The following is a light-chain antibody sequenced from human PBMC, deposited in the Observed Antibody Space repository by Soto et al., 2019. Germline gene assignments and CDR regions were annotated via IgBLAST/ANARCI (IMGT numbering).Light chain of an antibody. Sequence: EIVFTESAAALSLSPGERASLSCRASQSVSSYLAWYQQKPGQAPRLLIYDASNRATGIPARFSGSGSGTDFTLTISSLEPEDFAVYYCQQRSNWPWPFGQGTKVDIK. CDR2: DAS. J-gene: IGKJ1*01. CDR1: QSVSSY. V-gene: IGKV3-11*01. CDR3: QQRSNWPWP.